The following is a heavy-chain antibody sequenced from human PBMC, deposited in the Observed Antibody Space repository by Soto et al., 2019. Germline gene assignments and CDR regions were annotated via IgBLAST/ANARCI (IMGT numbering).Heavy chain of an antibody. D-gene: IGHD2-2*01. Sequence: PGGSLRLSCAASGFTVSSNYMSWVRQAPGKGLEWVSVIYSGGSTYYADSVKGRFTISRHNSKNTLYLQMNSLRAEDTAAYYCARDSFRYCSSTSCYAGRYYYYMDVWGKGTTVTVSS. V-gene: IGHV3-53*04. CDR1: GFTVSSNY. J-gene: IGHJ6*03. CDR3: ARDSFRYCSSTSCYAGRYYYYMDV. CDR2: IYSGGST.